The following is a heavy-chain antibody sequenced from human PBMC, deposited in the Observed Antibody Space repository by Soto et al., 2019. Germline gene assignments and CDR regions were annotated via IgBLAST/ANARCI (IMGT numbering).Heavy chain of an antibody. CDR2: IKSKTDGGTT. D-gene: IGHD1-26*01. Sequence: GGSLRLSCAASGFTFSNAWMSWVRQAPGKGLEWVGRIKSKTDGGTTDCAAPVKGRFTISRDNAKNTVYLQMNSLRAEDTAVYYCARGSGPRGRPYWGQGILVTVSS. V-gene: IGHV3-15*05. CDR3: ARGSGPRGRPY. J-gene: IGHJ4*02. CDR1: GFTFSNAW.